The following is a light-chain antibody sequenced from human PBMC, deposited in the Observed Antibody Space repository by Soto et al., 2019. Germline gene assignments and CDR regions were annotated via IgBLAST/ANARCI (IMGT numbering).Light chain of an antibody. J-gene: IGLJ3*02. V-gene: IGLV2-11*01. Sequence: QSVLTQPRSVSGSPGQSVTISCTGTTGVVGGSAHASWYQQPPGKAPNLVIYDVNQRPSGVPDRFSGSKSGNTASLTISGLQAEDESDYYCCSHAGSLTWVFGGGTKVTVL. CDR2: DVN. CDR1: TGVVGGSAH. CDR3: CSHAGSLTWV.